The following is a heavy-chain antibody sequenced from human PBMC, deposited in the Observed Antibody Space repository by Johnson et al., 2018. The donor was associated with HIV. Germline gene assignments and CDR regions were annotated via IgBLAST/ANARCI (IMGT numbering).Heavy chain of an antibody. CDR2: IKKEGGEK. CDR3: ARVTTYYYDNNDYHSDDFDI. J-gene: IGHJ3*02. CDR1: GSTFSGYW. V-gene: IGHV3-7*03. Sequence: VQLVESGGGLVHPGGPLRLSCAASGSTFSGYWMSWVGQAPGKGLEWVANIKKEGGEKSSVASVKGGFTISRDNAKNSLYLQMNSLRDEDTALYYCARVTTYYYDNNDYHSDDFDIWGQGTMVTVSS. D-gene: IGHD3-22*01.